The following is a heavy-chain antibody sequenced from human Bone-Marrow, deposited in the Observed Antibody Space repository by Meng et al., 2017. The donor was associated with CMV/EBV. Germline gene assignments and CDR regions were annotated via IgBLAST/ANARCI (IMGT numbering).Heavy chain of an antibody. D-gene: IGHD3-16*01. CDR3: ARGGGGLGWGYGMDV. CDR1: GVSFSGYY. V-gene: IGHV4-34*01. CDR2: INHSGST. J-gene: IGHJ6*02. Sequence: SQTLLLTCAVYGVSFSGYYWSWIRQPPGKGLEWIGEINHSGSTNYNPSLKSRVTISVATSKNQFSLKLSSVTAADTAVYYCARGGGGLGWGYGMDVWGQGSTVTVSS.